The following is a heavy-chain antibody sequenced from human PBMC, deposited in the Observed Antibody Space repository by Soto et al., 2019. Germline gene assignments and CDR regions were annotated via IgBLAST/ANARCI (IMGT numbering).Heavy chain of an antibody. CDR1: GCSISSSSYY. J-gene: IGHJ5*02. Sequence: SETLSLTCTVSGCSISSSSYYWCWIRQPPGKGLEWIGSIYYSGSTYYNPSLKSRVTISVDTSKNQFSLKLSSVTAADTAVYYCASPKIAFYNWFDPWGQGTLVT. CDR3: ASPKIAFYNWFDP. D-gene: IGHD3-3*02. V-gene: IGHV4-39*01. CDR2: IYYSGST.